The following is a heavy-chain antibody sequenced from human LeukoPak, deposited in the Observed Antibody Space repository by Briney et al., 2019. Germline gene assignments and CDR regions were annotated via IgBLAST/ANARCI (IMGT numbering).Heavy chain of an antibody. CDR2: INPQGAST. J-gene: IGHJ4*02. V-gene: IGHV3-74*01. CDR3: ARGTAITAGIDF. D-gene: IGHD5-24*01. CDR1: GFAFSTYW. Sequence: PGGSLRLFCTASGFAFSTYWMFWVRQAPGKGLVWVSQINPQGASTTYGDPAKGRFTASRDNAKNALHLQMNSLRVDDTAVYYCARGTAITAGIDFWGQGTLVTVSS.